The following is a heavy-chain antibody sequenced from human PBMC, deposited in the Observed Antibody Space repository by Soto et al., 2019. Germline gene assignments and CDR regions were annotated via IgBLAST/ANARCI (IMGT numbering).Heavy chain of an antibody. CDR2: IYPGDSDT. CDR3: ARRYYDILTGYAYGMDV. D-gene: IGHD3-9*01. V-gene: IGHV5-51*01. Sequence: GESLKISCKGSGYRFTSYWIGWVRQMPGKGLEWMGIIYPGDSDTRYSPSFQGQVTISADKSISTAYLQWSSLKASDTAMYYCARRYYDILTGYAYGMDVWGQGTTVTVSS. J-gene: IGHJ6*02. CDR1: GYRFTSYW.